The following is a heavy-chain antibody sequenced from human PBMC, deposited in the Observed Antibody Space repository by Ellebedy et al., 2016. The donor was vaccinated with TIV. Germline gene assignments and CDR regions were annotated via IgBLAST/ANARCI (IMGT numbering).Heavy chain of an antibody. CDR3: ARDLSIAAAGTLAGDY. CDR1: GFTFSDYY. CDR2: ISSSGSTI. D-gene: IGHD6-13*01. Sequence: GESLKISCAASGFTFSDYYMSWIRQAPGKGLEWVSYISSSGSTIYYADSVKGRFTISRDNAKNSLYLQMNSLRAEDTAVYYCARDLSIAAAGTLAGDYWGQGTLVTVSS. V-gene: IGHV3-11*01. J-gene: IGHJ4*02.